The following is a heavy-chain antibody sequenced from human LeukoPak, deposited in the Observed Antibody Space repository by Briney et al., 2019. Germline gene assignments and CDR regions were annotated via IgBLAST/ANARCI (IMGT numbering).Heavy chain of an antibody. J-gene: IGHJ2*01. CDR3: ARERLRYFDL. Sequence: PGGSLRLSCIASGFTFGNFGMHWVRQAPGKGLEWVTLISYDGSNKQYGDSVKGRFIISRDNSMSTLYLQMNSLRPEDTAVYFCARERLRYFDLWGSGTLVSVSS. CDR2: ISYDGSNK. CDR1: GFTFGNFG. D-gene: IGHD2-15*01. V-gene: IGHV3-30*03.